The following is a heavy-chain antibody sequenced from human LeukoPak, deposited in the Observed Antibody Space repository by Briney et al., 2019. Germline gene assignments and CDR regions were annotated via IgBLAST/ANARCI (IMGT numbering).Heavy chain of an antibody. V-gene: IGHV4-30-2*01. CDR1: GGSISSGGYY. Sequence: PSETLSLTCTVSGGSISSGGYYWSWIRQPPGEGLEWIGYIYHSGSTYYNPSLKSRVTISVDRSKNQFSLKLSSVTAADTAVYYCARYYYDSTNTWGQGTLVTVSS. CDR3: ARYYYDSTNT. CDR2: IYHSGST. J-gene: IGHJ5*02. D-gene: IGHD3-22*01.